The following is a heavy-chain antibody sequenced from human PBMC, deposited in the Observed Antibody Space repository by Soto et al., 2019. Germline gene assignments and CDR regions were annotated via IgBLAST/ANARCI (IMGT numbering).Heavy chain of an antibody. Sequence: SETLSLTCTVSGGSISSGGYYWSWIRQHPGKGLEWIGYIYYSGSTYYNPSLKSRVTISVDTSKNQFSLKLSSVTAADTAVYYCARAGYIFLHRPCFDYWGQGTLVTVSS. CDR3: ARAGYIFLHRPCFDY. D-gene: IGHD3-9*01. V-gene: IGHV4-31*03. CDR2: IYYSGST. J-gene: IGHJ4*02. CDR1: GGSISSGGYY.